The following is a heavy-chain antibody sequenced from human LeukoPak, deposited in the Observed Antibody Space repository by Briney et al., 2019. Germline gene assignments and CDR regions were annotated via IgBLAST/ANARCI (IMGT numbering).Heavy chain of an antibody. D-gene: IGHD3-3*01. CDR3: ARAWDYDFWSGYYNYYYYGMDV. V-gene: IGHV1-8*01. J-gene: IGHJ6*02. CDR2: MNPNSGNT. Sequence: GASVKVSCKASGYTFTSYDINWVRQATGQGLEWMGWMNPNSGNTGYAQKFQGRVTMTRNTSIGTAYMELSSLRSEDTAVYYCARAWDYDFWSGYYNYYYYGMDVWGQGTTVTVSS. CDR1: GYTFTSYD.